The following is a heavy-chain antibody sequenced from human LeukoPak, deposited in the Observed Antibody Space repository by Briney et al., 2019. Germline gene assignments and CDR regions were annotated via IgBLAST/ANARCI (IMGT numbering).Heavy chain of an antibody. V-gene: IGHV1-18*04. CDR3: ARNPGSWYYYYYMDV. Sequence: ASVKGSCKAFGYSFTSHYMHWVRQAPGEGRECMGCISAYNSSTNYAQKLHGRVTMTTDTSTSTAYMELRSLRSDDTAVYYYARNPGSWYYYYYMDVWGKGTTVTVSS. CDR1: GYSFTSHY. CDR2: ISAYNSST. J-gene: IGHJ6*03.